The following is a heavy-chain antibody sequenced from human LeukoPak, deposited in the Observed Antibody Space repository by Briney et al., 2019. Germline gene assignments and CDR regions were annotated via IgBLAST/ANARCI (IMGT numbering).Heavy chain of an antibody. Sequence: GGSLRLSCAASGFTVSSNYMSWVRQAPGKGLEWVSFIYSGGSTYYADSVKSRFTISRDNSKNTLYLQMNSLRAEDTAVYYCARGEGLAARLWFDPWGQGTLVTVSS. CDR3: ARGEGLAARLWFDP. CDR1: GFTVSSNY. D-gene: IGHD6-6*01. V-gene: IGHV3-53*01. J-gene: IGHJ5*02. CDR2: IYSGGST.